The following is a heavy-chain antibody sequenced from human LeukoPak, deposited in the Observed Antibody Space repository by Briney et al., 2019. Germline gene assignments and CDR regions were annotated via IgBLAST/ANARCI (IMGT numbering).Heavy chain of an antibody. J-gene: IGHJ4*02. Sequence: PSETLSLTCTVSGGSISSGGYYWSWIRQPPGKGLEWIGYIYHSGSTYYNPSLKSRVTISVDRSKNQFSLKLSSVTAADTAVYYCASWNEPYSSSWYFDYWGQGTLVTVSS. CDR2: IYHSGST. D-gene: IGHD6-13*01. CDR3: ASWNEPYSSSWYFDY. V-gene: IGHV4-30-2*01. CDR1: GGSISSGGYY.